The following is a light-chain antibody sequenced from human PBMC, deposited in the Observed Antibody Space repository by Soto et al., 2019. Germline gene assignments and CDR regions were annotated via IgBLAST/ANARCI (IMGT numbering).Light chain of an antibody. V-gene: IGKV1-39*01. CDR3: QQSYSTPYT. CDR2: AAS. J-gene: IGKJ2*01. Sequence: DIQMSQSPSSLSASVGDRVTITCRASQIMSRYLNWYQQKPGKAPKLLIYAASSLQSGVPSRFSGSGSGTDFTLTISSLHPADFATYYCQQSYSTPYTFGQGTKLEIK. CDR1: QIMSRY.